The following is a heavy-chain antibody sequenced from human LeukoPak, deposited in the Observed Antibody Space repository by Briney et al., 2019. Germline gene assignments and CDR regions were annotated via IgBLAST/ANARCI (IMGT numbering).Heavy chain of an antibody. CDR1: GGSISSSSYY. Sequence: SETLSLTCTVSGGSISSSSYYWGWIRQPPGKGLEWIGSIYHSGFAYYNPSLKSRVTVSVDLSRNQFSLKLNSVTAADTAVYYCARYNSSGYYFYYYYGMDVWGQGTTVTVSS. CDR3: ARYNSSGYYFYYYYGMDV. J-gene: IGHJ6*02. CDR2: IYHSGFA. V-gene: IGHV4-39*01. D-gene: IGHD3-22*01.